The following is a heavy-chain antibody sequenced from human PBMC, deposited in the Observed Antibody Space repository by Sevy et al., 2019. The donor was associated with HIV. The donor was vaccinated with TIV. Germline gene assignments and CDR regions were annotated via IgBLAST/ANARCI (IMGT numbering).Heavy chain of an antibody. D-gene: IGHD2-2*01. CDR3: ARGGCSSTRCYQVGDWFDP. Sequence: GGSLRLSCAASGFIFSSYWMSWVRQAPGKGLEWVANINQDGSEKQYVDSVKGRFSISRDNAKNSLYLQMNSLGAEDTAVYYCARGGCSSTRCYQVGDWFDPWGQGTLVTVSS. V-gene: IGHV3-7*01. CDR2: INQDGSEK. CDR1: GFIFSSYW. J-gene: IGHJ5*02.